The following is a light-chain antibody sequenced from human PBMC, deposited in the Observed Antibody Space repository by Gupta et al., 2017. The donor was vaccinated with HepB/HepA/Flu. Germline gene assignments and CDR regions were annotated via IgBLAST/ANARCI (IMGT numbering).Light chain of an antibody. Sequence: DFVMTQSPLSVPVTPGEPASISCRSSQSLLHSSGNHYLDWYLQKPGQSPQLLIYLGSTRASGVPDRFSGSGSGTDFTLKISRVKTDDVGVYYCMEALEAPYTFGQGTKLEIK. CDR2: LGS. CDR3: MEALEAPYT. CDR1: QSLLHSSGNHY. V-gene: IGKV2-28*01. J-gene: IGKJ2*01.